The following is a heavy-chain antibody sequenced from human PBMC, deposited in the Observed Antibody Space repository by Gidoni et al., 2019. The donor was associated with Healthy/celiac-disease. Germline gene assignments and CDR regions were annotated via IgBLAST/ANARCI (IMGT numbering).Heavy chain of an antibody. CDR3: ARSNYYDSSALGYYFDY. D-gene: IGHD3-22*01. J-gene: IGHJ4*02. V-gene: IGHV3-33*01. CDR2: IWYDGSNK. CDR1: GFTFSSYG. Sequence: QVQLVESGGGVVQPGRSLRLSCAASGFTFSSYGMHWVRQAPGKGLEWVAVIWYDGSNKYYADSVKGRFTISRDNSKNTLYLQMNSLRAEDTAVYYCARSNYYDSSALGYYFDYWGQGTLVTVSS.